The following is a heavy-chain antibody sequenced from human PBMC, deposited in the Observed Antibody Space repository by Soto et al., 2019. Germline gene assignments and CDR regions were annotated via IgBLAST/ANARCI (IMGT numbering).Heavy chain of an antibody. Sequence: EVQLLESGGGLVQPGGSLRLSCVASGFTFSSYAMNWVRQAPGKGLEWVSTISGSGGTTYYADSVKGRFTISRDIYKNTLYLQMKSLKDEDTTLYSCAKSSSSGGLDYWGQGTLVTVSS. CDR1: GFTFSSYA. J-gene: IGHJ4*02. CDR3: AKSSSSGGLDY. CDR2: ISGSGGTT. D-gene: IGHD6-6*01. V-gene: IGHV3-23*01.